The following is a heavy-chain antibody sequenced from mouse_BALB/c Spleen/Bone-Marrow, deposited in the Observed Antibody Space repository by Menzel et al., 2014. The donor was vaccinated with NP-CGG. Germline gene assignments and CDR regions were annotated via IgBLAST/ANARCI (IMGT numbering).Heavy chain of an antibody. V-gene: IGHV14-3*02. CDR1: GFNIKDTY. J-gene: IGHJ2*01. D-gene: IGHD2-4*01. CDR2: IDPANGNT. CDR3: ASYDYGYYFDC. Sequence: VQLQQSGAELVKPGASVKLSCTASGFNIKDTYMHWVKQRPEQGLEWIGRIDPANGNTKYDPKFQGKATITADTSSNTAYLQLSSLTSEDTAVYYCASYDYGYYFDCWGQGTTLTVSS.